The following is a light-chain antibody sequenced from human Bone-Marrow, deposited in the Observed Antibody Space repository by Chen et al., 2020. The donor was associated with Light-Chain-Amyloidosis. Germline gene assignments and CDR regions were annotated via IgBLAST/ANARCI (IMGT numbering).Light chain of an antibody. CDR2: EDD. Sequence: FMLTQPHSVSESPGKTVIISCTRSSCSIATNYVQWYPQRPGSSPTTVIYEDDQRPSGVPDRFSGSIDRSSNSASLTISGLKTEDEADYYCQSYQGSSQGVFGGGTKLTVL. CDR3: QSYQGSSQGV. V-gene: IGLV6-57*01. CDR1: SCSIATNY. J-gene: IGLJ3*02.